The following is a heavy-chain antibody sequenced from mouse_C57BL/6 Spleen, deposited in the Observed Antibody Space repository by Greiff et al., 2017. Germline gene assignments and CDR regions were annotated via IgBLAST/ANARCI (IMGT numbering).Heavy chain of an antibody. CDR3: ATYGNYDY. D-gene: IGHD2-1*01. V-gene: IGHV3-6*01. CDR2: ISYDGSN. Sequence: ESGPGLVKPSQSLSLTCSVTGYSITSGYYWNWIRQFPGNKLEWMGYISYDGSNNYNPSLKNRISITRDTSKNQFFLKLNSVTTEDTATYYCATYGNYDYWGQGTLATVSA. J-gene: IGHJ3*01. CDR1: GYSITSGYY.